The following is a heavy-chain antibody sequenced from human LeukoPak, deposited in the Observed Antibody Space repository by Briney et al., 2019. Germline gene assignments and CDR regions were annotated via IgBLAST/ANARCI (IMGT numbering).Heavy chain of an antibody. CDR1: VGSLRRSSYY. J-gene: IGHJ4*02. CDR3: AGGYYDSSGNPPDDY. V-gene: IGHV4-39*01. CDR2: IYYSGST. D-gene: IGHD3-22*01. Sequence: PSETLSLTCTVSVGSLRRSSYYWGWIRQPPGKGLEGIGSIYYSGSTYYNPSLKSRVTISVDTSKNQFSLKLSSVTAADTAVYYCAGGYYDSSGNPPDDYWGQGTLVTVSS.